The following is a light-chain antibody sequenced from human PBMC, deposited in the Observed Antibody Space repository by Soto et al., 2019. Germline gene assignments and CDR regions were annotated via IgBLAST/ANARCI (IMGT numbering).Light chain of an antibody. CDR1: QGISTW. CDR3: QQTTSLPFT. V-gene: IGKV1-12*01. CDR2: GAS. Sequence: DIQMTQSPSSVSASVGNRFTITCRASQGISTWLAWYQQKPGKAPKLLIYGASNLESGVPSRFSGSGSGTDFTLIISSLQPDDFASHYCQQTTSLPFTFGPGTKVDIK. J-gene: IGKJ3*01.